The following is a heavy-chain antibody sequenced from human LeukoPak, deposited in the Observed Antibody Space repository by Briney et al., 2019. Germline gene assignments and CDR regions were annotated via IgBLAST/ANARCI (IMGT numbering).Heavy chain of an antibody. CDR2: IRGSGGST. CDR1: GFTFSSYA. V-gene: IGHV3-23*01. CDR3: AKGCSYYDFWSGYSAHYGMDV. D-gene: IGHD3-3*01. J-gene: IGHJ6*02. Sequence: GGSLRLSCAASGFTFSSYAMSWVRQAPGKGLEWVSAIRGSGGSTYYADSVKGRFTISRDNSKNTLYLQMNSLRAEDTAVYYCAKGCSYYDFWSGYSAHYGMDVWGQGTTVTVSS.